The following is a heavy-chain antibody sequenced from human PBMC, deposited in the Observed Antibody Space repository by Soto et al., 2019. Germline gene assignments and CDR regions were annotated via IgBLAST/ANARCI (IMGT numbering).Heavy chain of an antibody. CDR1: GYTFTSYA. CDR2: INAGNGNT. Sequence: ASVKVSCKASGYTFTSYAMHWVRQAPGQRLEWMGWINAGNGNTKYSQKFQGRVTITRDTSASTAYMELSSPRSEDTAVYYCARAPGGPYCSSTSCYINWFDPWGQGTLVTVSS. J-gene: IGHJ5*02. D-gene: IGHD2-2*01. CDR3: ARAPGGPYCSSTSCYINWFDP. V-gene: IGHV1-3*01.